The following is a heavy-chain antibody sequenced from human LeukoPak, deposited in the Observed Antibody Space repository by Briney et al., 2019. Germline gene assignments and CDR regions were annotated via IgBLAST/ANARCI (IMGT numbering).Heavy chain of an antibody. V-gene: IGHV3-7*03. J-gene: IGHJ4*02. D-gene: IGHD3-22*01. CDR3: AKDTDSSGYYGAIDY. Sequence: GGSLRLSCAASGFTFSSYWMSWVRQAPGKGLEWVANIKQDGSEKFYVDSVKGRFTISRDNSKNSLYLQMNSLRTEDTALYYCAKDTDSSGYYGAIDYWGQGTLVTVSS. CDR2: IKQDGSEK. CDR1: GFTFSSYW.